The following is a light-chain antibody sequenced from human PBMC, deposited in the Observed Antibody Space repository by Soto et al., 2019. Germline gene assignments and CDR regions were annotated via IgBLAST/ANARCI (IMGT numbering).Light chain of an antibody. CDR3: QQYCSYPHT. Sequence: AIRMTQSPSSFSASTGDRVTITCRASQGISSYLAWYQQKPGKAPKLLIYAASTLPSGVPSRFSGSGSGTDFTLTISCLQSEDFATYYCQQYCSYPHTFGQGTKVEIK. CDR1: QGISSY. V-gene: IGKV1-8*01. J-gene: IGKJ1*01. CDR2: AAS.